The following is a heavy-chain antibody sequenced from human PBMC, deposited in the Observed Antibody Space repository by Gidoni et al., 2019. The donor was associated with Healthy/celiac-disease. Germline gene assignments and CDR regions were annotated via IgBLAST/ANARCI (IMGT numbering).Heavy chain of an antibody. D-gene: IGHD5-12*01. CDR3: ARGLMVDGYNYYFDY. CDR2: IIPSLGIA. Sequence: QVQLVQSVAEVKKPGSSVKVSCKASGGTFSSYTLSWVRQAPGQVLEWMGRIIPSLGIANYAQKFQGRVTITADKSTSTAYMELSSLRSEDTAVYYCARGLMVDGYNYYFDYWGQGPLVTVSS. J-gene: IGHJ4*02. CDR1: GGTFSSYT. V-gene: IGHV1-69*02.